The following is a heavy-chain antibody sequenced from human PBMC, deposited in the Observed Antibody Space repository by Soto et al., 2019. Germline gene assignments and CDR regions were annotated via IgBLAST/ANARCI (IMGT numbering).Heavy chain of an antibody. CDR1: GGSISSYY. V-gene: IGHV4-59*01. J-gene: IGHJ6*02. CDR3: AREGLTGTIGLYYYYAMDV. CDR2: IYYSGST. Sequence: QVQLQESGPGLVKPSETLSLTCTVSGGSISSYYWSWIRQPPGKGLEWIGYIYYSGSTNYNPSLKSRVTLSVDTSKNQFSLKLSSVTAADTAVYYCAREGLTGTIGLYYYYAMDVWGQGTTVTVSS. D-gene: IGHD1-7*01.